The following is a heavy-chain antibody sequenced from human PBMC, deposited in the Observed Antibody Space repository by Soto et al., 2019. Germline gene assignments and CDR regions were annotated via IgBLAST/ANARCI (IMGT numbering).Heavy chain of an antibody. CDR1: GGTFRNDI. CDR3: VRNSPIGSTFSGHDTRFDY. J-gene: IGHJ4*02. V-gene: IGHV1-69*02. CDR2: VIPLLDIA. Sequence: GASVKVSCKTSGGTFRNDIITWVRQAPGQGLEWMGRVIPLLDIAVYAQKFQGRVTITADKSTSTAYMEMNSLRSEDTAVYYCVRNSPIGSTFSGHDTRFDYWGQGTLVTVSS. D-gene: IGHD5-12*01.